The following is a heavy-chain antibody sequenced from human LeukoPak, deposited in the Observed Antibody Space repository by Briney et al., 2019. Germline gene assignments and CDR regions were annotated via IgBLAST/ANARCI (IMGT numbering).Heavy chain of an antibody. CDR3: ARASEQYSSDSQRGYFDY. CDR1: GGSFSGYY. CDR2: INHSGST. D-gene: IGHD3-22*01. V-gene: IGHV4-34*01. Sequence: SETLSLTCAVYGGSFSGYYWSWLRQPPGKGLEWIGEINHSGSTNDNPSLTSRDTISVDTSKNQYSPKLTSVTPADTAVYYAARASEQYSSDSQRGYFDYWGQGTLVTVSS. J-gene: IGHJ4*02.